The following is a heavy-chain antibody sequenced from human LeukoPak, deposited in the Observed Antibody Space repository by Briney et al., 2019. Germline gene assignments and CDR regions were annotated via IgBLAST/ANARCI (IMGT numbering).Heavy chain of an antibody. CDR3: ARQDDSSGYYSSWYFDL. V-gene: IGHV4-59*08. D-gene: IGHD3-22*01. Sequence: PSETLSLTCTVSGGSISSYYWSWIRQPPGKGLEWIGYIYYGGSTNYNPSLKSRVTISVDTSKNQFSLKLSSVTAADTAVYYCARQDDSSGYYSSWYFDLWGRGTLVTVSS. CDR1: GGSISSYY. CDR2: IYYGGST. J-gene: IGHJ2*01.